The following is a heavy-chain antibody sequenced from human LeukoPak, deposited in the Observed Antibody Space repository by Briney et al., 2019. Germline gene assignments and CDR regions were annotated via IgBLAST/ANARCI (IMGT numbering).Heavy chain of an antibody. CDR3: ARVRYGELDV. Sequence: GGSLRLSCAASGFTFSSYAISWVRQAPGKGLEWVSSMSGSGGSTYYADSVKGRFTISRDDSKNTLYLQMNSLRGEDTAVYYCARVRYGELDVWGQGTTVTVSS. CDR1: GFTFSSYA. V-gene: IGHV3-23*01. CDR2: MSGSGGST. J-gene: IGHJ6*02. D-gene: IGHD4-17*01.